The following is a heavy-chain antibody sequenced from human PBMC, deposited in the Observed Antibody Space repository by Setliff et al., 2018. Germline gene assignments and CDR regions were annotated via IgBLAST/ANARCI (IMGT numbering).Heavy chain of an antibody. J-gene: IGHJ6*03. CDR3: ARLALTGYDSSGYYYALDYYYYMDV. CDR2: ISPSSTTI. V-gene: IGHV3-48*01. Sequence: GGSLRLSCAASGFTFSTYSLIWVRQAPGTGLEWVSSISPSSTTIYYADSVKGRFTISRDNANHTLYLQMNSLRADDTAVYYCARLALTGYDSSGYYYALDYYYYMDVWGKGTTVTVSS. CDR1: GFTFSTYS. D-gene: IGHD3-22*01.